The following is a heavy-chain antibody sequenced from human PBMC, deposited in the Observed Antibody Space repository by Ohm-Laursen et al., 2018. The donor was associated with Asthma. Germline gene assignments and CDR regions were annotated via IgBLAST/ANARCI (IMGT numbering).Heavy chain of an antibody. V-gene: IGHV3-48*01. CDR2: ITSYSSTT. CDR3: AVRTTSAGFDV. D-gene: IGHD1-1*01. J-gene: IGHJ6*02. CDR1: GFTFSSYS. Sequence: GQTLSLTCAASGFTFSSYSMNWVRQAPGKGLEWVSYITSYSSTTYYADSVKGRFIISRDNAKNSLYLQMNSLRAQDTAVYYCAVRTTSAGFDVWGQGTTVTVPS.